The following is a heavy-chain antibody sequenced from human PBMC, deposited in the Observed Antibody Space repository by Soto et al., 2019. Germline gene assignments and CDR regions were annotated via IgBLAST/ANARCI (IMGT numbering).Heavy chain of an antibody. CDR3: TTRFEILWFGESYYGMDV. CDR2: IKSKTDGGTT. Sequence: GGSLRLSCAASGFTFSNAWMSWVRQAPGKGLEWVGRIKSKTDGGTTDYAAPVKGRFTISRDDSKNTLYLQMNSLKTEDTAVYYCTTRFEILWFGESYYGMDVWGQGTTVTVSS. J-gene: IGHJ6*02. CDR1: GFTFSNAW. D-gene: IGHD3-10*01. V-gene: IGHV3-15*01.